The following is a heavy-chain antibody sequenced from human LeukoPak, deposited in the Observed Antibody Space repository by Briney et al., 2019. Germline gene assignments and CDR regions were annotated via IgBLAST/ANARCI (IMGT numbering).Heavy chain of an antibody. J-gene: IGHJ4*02. Sequence: GGSRSLSCTASGLAFSDYWMSWVRKAPGKGLEWVANIKPDGGHQNYVDSVKGRFTISRDNAKNSLYVQMNSLRAEDTAMYYCARDSAGNDYWGQGTLVTVSS. CDR1: GLAFSDYW. D-gene: IGHD6-13*01. V-gene: IGHV3-7*01. CDR2: IKPDGGHQ. CDR3: ARDSAGNDY.